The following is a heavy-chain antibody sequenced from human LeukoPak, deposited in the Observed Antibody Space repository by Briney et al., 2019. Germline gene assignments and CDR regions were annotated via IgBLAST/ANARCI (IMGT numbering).Heavy chain of an antibody. CDR2: ISSSSSTI. V-gene: IGHV3-48*01. D-gene: IGHD2-2*01. J-gene: IGHJ4*02. CDR3: ARGRYQLNPYYFDY. CDR1: GFTFATDS. Sequence: PGGSLRLSCAASGFTFATDSMNWVRQAPGKGLEWVSYISSSSSTIYYADSVKGRFTISRDNAKNSLYLQMNSLRAEDTAVYYCARGRYQLNPYYFDYWGQGTLVTVSS.